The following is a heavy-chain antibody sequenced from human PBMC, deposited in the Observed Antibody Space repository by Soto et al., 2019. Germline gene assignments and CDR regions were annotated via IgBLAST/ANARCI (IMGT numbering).Heavy chain of an antibody. J-gene: IGHJ4*02. Sequence: PSETLSLTCAVYGGSFSGYYWSWIRQPPGKGLEWIGEINHSGSTNYNPSLKSRVTISVDTSKNQFSLKLSSVTAADTAVYYCARSESGYCFDYWGQGTLVTVSS. CDR1: GGSFSGYY. CDR2: INHSGST. V-gene: IGHV4-34*01. CDR3: ARSESGYCFDY. D-gene: IGHD5-12*01.